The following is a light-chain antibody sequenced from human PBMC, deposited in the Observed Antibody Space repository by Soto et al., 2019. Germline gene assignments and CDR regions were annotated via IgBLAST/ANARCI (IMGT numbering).Light chain of an antibody. J-gene: IGKJ1*01. CDR2: EAS. Sequence: DIQMTHSPATLSASVGDRVTITCRASQNIYTWLAWYQQKPGKAPKLLIYEASSLETGVPSRFRGSGSGTEFTLTISSLQPDDFETYYCQQYNSYSATCGQGTKVDIK. CDR3: QQYNSYSAT. CDR1: QNIYTW. V-gene: IGKV1-5*03.